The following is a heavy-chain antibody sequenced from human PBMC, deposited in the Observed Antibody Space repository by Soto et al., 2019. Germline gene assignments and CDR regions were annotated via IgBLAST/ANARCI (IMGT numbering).Heavy chain of an antibody. J-gene: IGHJ4*02. CDR1: GYIFSHYY. D-gene: IGHD2-21*01. CDR2: VNHNGGST. CDR3: ARSLVQGDF. V-gene: IGHV1-46*01. Sequence: QVQLVQSGAEVKKPGASVKVSCKASGYIFSHYYIHRVRQAPGQGLEWRAIVNHNGGSTNYAQKFQGRVTVTSDTSTSTVSMELNSLGSDDTAVYFCARSLVQGDFWGQGTLVTVSS.